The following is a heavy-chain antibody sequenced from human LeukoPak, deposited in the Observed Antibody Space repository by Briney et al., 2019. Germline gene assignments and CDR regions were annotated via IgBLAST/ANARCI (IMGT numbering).Heavy chain of an antibody. CDR3: ARVYYYDSSGPDDAFDI. D-gene: IGHD3-22*01. CDR1: GGSISSYY. J-gene: IGHJ3*02. CDR2: IYYSGST. Sequence: SETLSLTCTVSGGSISSYYWSWIRQPPGKGLEWIGYIYYSGSTNYNPSLKSRVTISVDTSKNQFSLQLNSVTPEDTAVYYCARVYYYDSSGPDDAFDIWGQGTMVTVSS. V-gene: IGHV4-59*12.